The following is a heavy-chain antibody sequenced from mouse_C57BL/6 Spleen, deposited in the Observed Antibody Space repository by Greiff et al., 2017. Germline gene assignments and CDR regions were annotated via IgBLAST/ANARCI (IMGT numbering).Heavy chain of an antibody. CDR3: ARMGYGSSFWFAY. J-gene: IGHJ3*01. V-gene: IGHV1-52*01. CDR1: GYTFTSYW. Sequence: VQLQQPGAELVRPGSSVKLSCKASGYTFTSYWMHWVKQRPIQGLEWIGNIDPSDSETHSNQKFKDKATLTVDKSSSTAYMQLSSLTSGDSAVYNCARMGYGSSFWFAYWGQGTLVTVSA. CDR2: IDPSDSET. D-gene: IGHD1-1*01.